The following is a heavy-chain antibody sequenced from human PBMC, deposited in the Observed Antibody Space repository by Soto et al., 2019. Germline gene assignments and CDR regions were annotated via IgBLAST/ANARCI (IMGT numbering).Heavy chain of an antibody. CDR2: IYYSGST. V-gene: IGHV4-30-4*01. J-gene: IGHJ4*02. Sequence: SETLSLTCTVSGGSISSGDYYWSWIRQPPGKGLEWIGYIYYSGSTYYNPSLKSRVTISVDTSKNQFSLKLSSVTAADTAVYYCASEAMISYFDYWGQGTLVTVSS. D-gene: IGHD3-16*01. CDR3: ASEAMISYFDY. CDR1: GGSISSGDYY.